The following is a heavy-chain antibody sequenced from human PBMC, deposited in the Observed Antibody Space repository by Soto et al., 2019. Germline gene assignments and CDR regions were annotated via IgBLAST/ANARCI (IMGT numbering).Heavy chain of an antibody. V-gene: IGHV5-10-1*03. J-gene: IGHJ4*02. CDR3: ARHSEITSGLSWSFDY. CDR2: IDPSDSYA. Sequence: EVQLVQSGAEVKKPGESLRISCEGSGYTFTNYWISWVRQMPGKGLEWLGRIDPSDSYANYSPSFEGRVTMSADRSIRTAYLQWRSLRASETAMSYCARHSEITSGLSWSFDYLGQGTLVSVSS. D-gene: IGHD6-19*01. CDR1: GYTFTNYW.